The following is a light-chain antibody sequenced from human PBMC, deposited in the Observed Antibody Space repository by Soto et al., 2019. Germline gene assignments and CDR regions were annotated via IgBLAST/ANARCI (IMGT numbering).Light chain of an antibody. CDR3: MQATHFPRA. V-gene: IGKV3-11*01. Sequence: EIVLTQSPATLSLSPGERASLSCRASQSVTTYLAWYQQKPGQAPRLLIYDSSNRATGIPPRFSGSGSGTDFTLKISRVEAEDVGVYYCMQATHFPRAFGQGTKVEIK. J-gene: IGKJ1*01. CDR1: QSVTTY. CDR2: DSS.